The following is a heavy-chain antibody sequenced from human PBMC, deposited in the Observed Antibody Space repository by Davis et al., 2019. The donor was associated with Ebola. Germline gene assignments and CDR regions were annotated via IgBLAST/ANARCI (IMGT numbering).Heavy chain of an antibody. Sequence: SVKVFCKASGGTFSSYAISWVRQAPGQGLEWMGGIIPQKFQGRVTITADESTSTAYMELSSLRSEDTAVYYCARDKHLMQPFDYWGQGTLVTVSS. CDR2: IIP. CDR1: GGTFSSYA. CDR3: ARDKHLMQPFDY. D-gene: IGHD6-13*01. J-gene: IGHJ4*02. V-gene: IGHV1-69*13.